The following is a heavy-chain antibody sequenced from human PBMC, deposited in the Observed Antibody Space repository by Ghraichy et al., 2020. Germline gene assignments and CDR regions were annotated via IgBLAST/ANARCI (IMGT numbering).Heavy chain of an antibody. J-gene: IGHJ5*02. V-gene: IGHV3-21*05. CDR3: VREIGANSYGQGFDA. Sequence: GGSLRLSCTAPGCSISSYSMNWVRQTPGRGLEWVSFITSSSNLLYYADAVKGRFTISRDNSKNSVSLQMNSLRADDTGLYYCVREIGANSYGQGFDAWGQGTIVIVSS. CDR1: GCSISSYS. D-gene: IGHD5-18*01. CDR2: ITSSSNLL.